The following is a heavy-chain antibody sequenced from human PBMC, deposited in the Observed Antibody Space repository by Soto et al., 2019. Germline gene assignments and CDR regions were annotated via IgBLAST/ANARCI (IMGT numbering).Heavy chain of an antibody. Sequence: VQLVESGGGLVKPGGSLRLSCAASGFAFSSAWMNWVRQAPGKGLEWVGRIKTNSEGGTTDYAAPVQGRCTLSRDDSRNTLSLQMNSLKTDDTAVYYCTTGSVEGVWGQGATVTVSS. V-gene: IGHV3-15*07. CDR2: IKTNSEGGTT. CDR3: TTGSVEGV. D-gene: IGHD2-15*01. CDR1: GFAFSSAW. J-gene: IGHJ6*02.